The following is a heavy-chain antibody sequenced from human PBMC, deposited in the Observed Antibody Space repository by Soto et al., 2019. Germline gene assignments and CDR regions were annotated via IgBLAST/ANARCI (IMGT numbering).Heavy chain of an antibody. J-gene: IGHJ6*02. Sequence: GGSLRLSCGASGFTFDTQGIHWVRQAPGKGLQWVALISYEGSNPYYADSVRGRFTSSRDNSKNTLYLQINALRPEDTGVYYCARVTPGNNLYYFSGLDVWGQGTSVTSP. D-gene: IGHD1-1*01. CDR3: ARVTPGNNLYYFSGLDV. V-gene: IGHV3-30*03. CDR2: ISYEGSNP. CDR1: GFTFDTQG.